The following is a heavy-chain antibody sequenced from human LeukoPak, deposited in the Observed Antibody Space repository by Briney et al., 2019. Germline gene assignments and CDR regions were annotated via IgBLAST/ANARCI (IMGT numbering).Heavy chain of an antibody. CDR2: ISSSSSYT. CDR3: ARTYYDYVWGSYRAFYFDY. J-gene: IGHJ4*02. V-gene: IGHV3-11*03. Sequence: PRGSLRLSSAPSRFTPSDYYMSSIPPAPGQGLEWVSYISSSSSYTNSTDTVRGRFTISRDNAKNSLYLQMNSLRAEDTAVYYCARTYYDYVWGSYRAFYFDYWGQGTLVTVSS. CDR1: RFTPSDYY. D-gene: IGHD3-16*02.